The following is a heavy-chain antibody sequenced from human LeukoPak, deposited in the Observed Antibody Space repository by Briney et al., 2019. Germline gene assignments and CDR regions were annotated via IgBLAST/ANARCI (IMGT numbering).Heavy chain of an antibody. CDR3: ATETPPSGTYSVHFDS. Sequence: GASVKVSCKVSGYSLSELSIHWVRQAPGKGLEWMGGFDFEDGETLYAQKFRGRLTVTEDTSTDTSYMELSSLAYDDTAVYYCATETPPSGTYSVHFDSWGQGTQVTVSS. CDR2: FDFEDGET. V-gene: IGHV1-24*01. CDR1: GYSLSELS. D-gene: IGHD1-26*01. J-gene: IGHJ4*02.